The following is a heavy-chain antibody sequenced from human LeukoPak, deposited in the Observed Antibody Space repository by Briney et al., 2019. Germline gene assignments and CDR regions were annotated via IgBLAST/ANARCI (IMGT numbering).Heavy chain of an antibody. J-gene: IGHJ4*02. CDR3: ARHRGSGHYFDY. V-gene: IGHV4-59*08. Sequence: KPSETLSLTCTVSGGSISSYYWSWIRQPPGKGLEWIGYIYYSGSTNYNPSLKSRVTISVDTSKNQFSLKLSSVTAADTAVYYCARHRGSGHYFDYWGQGTLVTVSS. CDR1: GGSISSYY. CDR2: IYYSGST. D-gene: IGHD6-19*01.